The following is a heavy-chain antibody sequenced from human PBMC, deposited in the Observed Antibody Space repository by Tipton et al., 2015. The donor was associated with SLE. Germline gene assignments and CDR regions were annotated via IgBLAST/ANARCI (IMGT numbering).Heavy chain of an antibody. J-gene: IGHJ1*01. CDR1: GDSVSSNSAA. D-gene: IGHD6-13*01. V-gene: IGHV6-1*01. Sequence: GLVKPSQTLSLTCAISGDSVSSNSAAWNWIRQSPSRGLEWLGRIYYRSKWYNDYAVSVKSRITINPDTSKNQFSLLLNSVTPEDTAVYYWARGGVGAAAGEGIQHLGQGTLVTGSS. CDR3: ARGGVGAAAGEGIQH. CDR2: IYYRSKWYN.